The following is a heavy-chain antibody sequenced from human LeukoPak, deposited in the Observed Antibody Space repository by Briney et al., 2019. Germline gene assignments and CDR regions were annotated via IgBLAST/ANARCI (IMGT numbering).Heavy chain of an antibody. CDR3: ARDVGHCSSTSCHSWGMDV. Sequence: PGGSLRLSCAASGFTLDNYNMNWVRQAPGKGLEWVAFISSSGSHIYYADSMKGRFTISRDNAKNSLYLQMNSLRVEDTAVYYCARDVGHCSSTSCHSWGMDVWGQGTTVTVSS. V-gene: IGHV3-21*01. D-gene: IGHD2-2*02. J-gene: IGHJ6*02. CDR2: ISSSGSHI. CDR1: GFTLDNYN.